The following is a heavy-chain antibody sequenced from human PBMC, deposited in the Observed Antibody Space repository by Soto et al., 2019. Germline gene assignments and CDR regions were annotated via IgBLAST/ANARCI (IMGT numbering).Heavy chain of an antibody. CDR2: ISGSGGST. J-gene: IGHJ6*02. V-gene: IGHV3-23*01. CDR3: AKDSGYYYGMDV. D-gene: IGHD3-10*01. Sequence: XGSLRLSCAAAKVTLSSYAMNWVRQAPGKGLEWVSAISGSGGSTYYADSVKGRFTISRDNSKNALYLQMNSLRAEDTAVYYCAKDSGYYYGMDVWGQGTTVTVSS. CDR1: KVTLSSYA.